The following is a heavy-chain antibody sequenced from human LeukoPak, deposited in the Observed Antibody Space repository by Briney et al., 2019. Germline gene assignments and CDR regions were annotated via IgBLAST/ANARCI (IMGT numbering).Heavy chain of an antibody. V-gene: IGHV4-59*01. J-gene: IGHJ3*02. CDR1: GGSISSYY. CDR3: ARDKWSGEAFDI. D-gene: IGHD3-3*01. CDR2: IYYSGST. Sequence: SETLSLTCTVSGGSISSYYWSWIRQPPGKGLEWIGYIYYSGSTNYNPSLKSRVTISVDTSKNQFSLKLSSVTAADTAGYYCARDKWSGEAFDIWGQGTMVTVSS.